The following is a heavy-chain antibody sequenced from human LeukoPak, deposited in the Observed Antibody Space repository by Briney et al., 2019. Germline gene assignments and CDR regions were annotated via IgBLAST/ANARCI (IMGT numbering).Heavy chain of an antibody. CDR2: IRSKAYGGTT. J-gene: IGHJ3*01. V-gene: IGHV3-49*04. CDR1: GFTFGDYA. Sequence: GGSLRLSCTASGFTFGDYAMSWVRQAPGKGLEWVGFIRSKAYGGTTEYAASVKGRFTISRDDSKSIAYLQMNSLKTEDTAVYYCTRGVGSIRRWGDAFDFWGQGTMVTVSS. CDR3: TRGVGSIRRWGDAFDF. D-gene: IGHD4-23*01.